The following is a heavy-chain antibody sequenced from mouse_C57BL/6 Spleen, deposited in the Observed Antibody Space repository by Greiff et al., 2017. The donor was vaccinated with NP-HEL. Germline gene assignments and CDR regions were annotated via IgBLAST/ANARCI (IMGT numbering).Heavy chain of an antibody. J-gene: IGHJ3*01. Sequence: EVQLVESGPGMVKPSQSLSLTCTVTGYSITSGYDWHWIRHFPGNKLEWMGYISYSGSTNYNPSLKSRISITHDTSKNHFFLKLNSVTTEDTATYYCARDHSSGYGGFAYWGQRTLVTVSA. D-gene: IGHD3-2*02. CDR3: ARDHSSGYGGFAY. V-gene: IGHV3-1*01. CDR2: ISYSGST. CDR1: GYSITSGYD.